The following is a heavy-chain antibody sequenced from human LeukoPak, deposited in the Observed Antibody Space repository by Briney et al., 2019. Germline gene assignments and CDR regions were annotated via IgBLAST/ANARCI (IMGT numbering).Heavy chain of an antibody. D-gene: IGHD5-12*01. CDR3: ARDYSGYDAFDI. CDR2: IYYSGST. J-gene: IGHJ3*02. V-gene: IGHV4-30-4*07. CDR1: GGSISSGGYS. Sequence: SETLSLTCAVSGGSISSGGYSWSWIRQPPGKGLEWIGYIYYSGSTYYNPSLKSRVTISVDTSKNQFSLKLSSVTAADTAVYYCARDYSGYDAFDIWGQGTMVTVSS.